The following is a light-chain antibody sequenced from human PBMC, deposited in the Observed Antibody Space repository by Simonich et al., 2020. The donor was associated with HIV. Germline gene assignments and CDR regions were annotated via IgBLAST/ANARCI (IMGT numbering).Light chain of an antibody. Sequence: DIVMTQSPDSLAVSLGERATINCESSQSVLYSSNNKNYLAWYQQKPGQPPKLLIYWASTRESGVPDRFSGSGSGTDFTLTISSLQAEDVAVYYCQQYYSTPLITFGQGTRLEIK. CDR1: QSVLYSSNNKNY. CDR2: WAS. CDR3: QQYYSTPLIT. V-gene: IGKV4-1*01. J-gene: IGKJ5*01.